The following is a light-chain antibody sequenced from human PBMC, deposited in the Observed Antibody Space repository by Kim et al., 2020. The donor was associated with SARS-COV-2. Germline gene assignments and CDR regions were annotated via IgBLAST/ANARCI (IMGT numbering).Light chain of an antibody. CDR3: QQANSFPWT. CDR1: QGISSW. Sequence: AGDGDRVTSTCRASQGISSWLAWYQQKPGKAPNLLIYGASSLQSGVPSRCSGSGSGTDFTLTISSLQPEDFATYYCQQANSFPWTFGQGTKVDIK. J-gene: IGKJ1*01. V-gene: IGKV1-12*01. CDR2: GAS.